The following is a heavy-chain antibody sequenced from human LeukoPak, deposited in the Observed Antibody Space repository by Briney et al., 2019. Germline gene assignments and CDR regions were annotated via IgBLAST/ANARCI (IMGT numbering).Heavy chain of an antibody. D-gene: IGHD3-3*01. V-gene: IGHV3-21*01. CDR3: ARGSRFGVVERDAFDI. CDR2: ISISSNYI. CDR1: GFTFSSYS. Sequence: GGSLRLSCAASGFTFSSYSMNWVRQAPGKGLKWVSSISISSNYIYYTDSVKGRFTISRDNAKNSLYLQMNSLRAEDTAVYYCARGSRFGVVERDAFDIWGQGTMVTVSS. J-gene: IGHJ3*02.